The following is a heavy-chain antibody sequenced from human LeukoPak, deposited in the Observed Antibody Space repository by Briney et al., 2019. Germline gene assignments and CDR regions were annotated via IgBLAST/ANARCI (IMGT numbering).Heavy chain of an antibody. V-gene: IGHV3-30*01. CDR3: TRDKDYVRYYYMDV. CDR1: GFIFSSYA. CDR2: LSYDGSNK. Sequence: PGGSLRLSCAASGFIFSSYAMHWVRQAPGKGLEWVAVLSYDGSNKYHADSVKGRFTISRDNSKNTLYLQMNSLRVEDTAVYYCTRDKDYVRYYYMDVWGKGTTVTVSS. D-gene: IGHD3-16*01. J-gene: IGHJ6*03.